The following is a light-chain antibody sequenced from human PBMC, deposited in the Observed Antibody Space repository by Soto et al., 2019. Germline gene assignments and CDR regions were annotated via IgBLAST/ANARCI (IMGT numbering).Light chain of an antibody. CDR3: QQYGSSPPIT. J-gene: IGKJ5*01. CDR2: GAS. Sequence: EVVLAQSPGTLSLPPGERATLSCRASQSVSSNYLAWYQQKPGQAPRLLIYGASSRATGIPDRFSGSGSGTDFTLTISTLEPEDFAVYYCQQYGSSPPITFGQGTRLEIK. CDR1: QSVSSNY. V-gene: IGKV3-20*01.